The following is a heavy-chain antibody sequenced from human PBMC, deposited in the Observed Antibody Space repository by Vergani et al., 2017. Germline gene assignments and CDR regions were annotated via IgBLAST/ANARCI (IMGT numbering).Heavy chain of an antibody. V-gene: IGHV3-33*05. Sequence: QVQLVESGGNLVQPGRSLRLSCAAAGFKFSNFGMHWVRQVPGKGLEWVAFISYNGGNQYYADSVQGRFTISRDNTKNILYLQMSSLRVEDTALYYCAKDLAHYDSSGYFLDHWGQGTLVTVSS. CDR3: AKDLAHYDSSGYFLDH. J-gene: IGHJ4*02. CDR1: GFKFSNFG. D-gene: IGHD3-22*01. CDR2: ISYNGGNQ.